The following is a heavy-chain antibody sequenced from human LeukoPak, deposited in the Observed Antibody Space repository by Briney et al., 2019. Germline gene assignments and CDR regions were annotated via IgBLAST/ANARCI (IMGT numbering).Heavy chain of an antibody. D-gene: IGHD1-26*01. CDR1: GGSFSGYY. Sequence: SETLSLTCAVYGGSFSGYYWSWIRQPPGKGLEWIGEINHSGSTNYNPSLKSRVTISVDTSKNQFSLKLSSVTAADTAVYYCAEASGSNLAFDFWGQGTLVTVSS. V-gene: IGHV4-34*01. CDR3: AEASGSNLAFDF. J-gene: IGHJ4*02. CDR2: INHSGST.